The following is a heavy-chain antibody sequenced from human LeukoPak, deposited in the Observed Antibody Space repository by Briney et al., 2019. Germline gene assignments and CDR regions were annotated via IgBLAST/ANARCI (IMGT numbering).Heavy chain of an antibody. CDR3: ARDIVVVLAATARFDY. Sequence: PGGSLRLSCAASGFSFSTYWMSWVRQAPGKGLEWVANIKQDGSEKYYEDSVKGRFTISRDNAQNSLYLQMNSLRAEDTAVYYCARDIVVVLAATARFDYWGQGTLVTVSP. CDR1: GFSFSTYW. CDR2: IKQDGSEK. J-gene: IGHJ4*02. D-gene: IGHD2-15*01. V-gene: IGHV3-7*05.